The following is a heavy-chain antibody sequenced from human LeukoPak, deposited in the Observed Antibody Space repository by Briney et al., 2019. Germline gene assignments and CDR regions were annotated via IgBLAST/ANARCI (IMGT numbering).Heavy chain of an antibody. CDR3: ARGNPPGKRWLQFAY. CDR2: INHSGST. J-gene: IGHJ4*02. CDR1: GGSFSGYY. V-gene: IGHV4-34*01. D-gene: IGHD5-24*01. Sequence: PSETLSLTCAVYGGSFSGYYWSWIRQPPGKGLEWIGEINHSGSTNYNPSLKSRVTISVDTSKNQFSLKLSSVTAADTAVYYCARGNPPGKRWLQFAYWGQGTLVTVSS.